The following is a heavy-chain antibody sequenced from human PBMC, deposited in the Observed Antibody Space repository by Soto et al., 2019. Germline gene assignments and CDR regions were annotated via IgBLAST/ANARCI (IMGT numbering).Heavy chain of an antibody. CDR1: GDSISNGDYY. CDR3: ARASLTMVRGVIDGIDY. V-gene: IGHV4-30-4*01. Sequence: PSETLSLTCSVSGDSISNGDYYWSWIRQPPGKGLEWIGYIYYSGSTYYNPSLKSRASISVDTAINQFSLKLSSVTAADTAVYYCARASLTMVRGVIDGIDYWGQGTLVTVSS. D-gene: IGHD3-10*01. CDR2: IYYSGST. J-gene: IGHJ4*02.